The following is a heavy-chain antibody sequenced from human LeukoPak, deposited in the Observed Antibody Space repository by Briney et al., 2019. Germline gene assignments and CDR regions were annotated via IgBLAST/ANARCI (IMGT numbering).Heavy chain of an antibody. V-gene: IGHV3-53*01. CDR1: GFTVSSNY. CDR2: IYSGGST. CDR3: APTGKVTVGLGY. Sequence: PGGSLRLSCAASGFTVSSNYMSWVRQAPGKGLEWVSVIYSGGSTYYADSVKGRFNISRDNSKNTLYLQMNSLRAEDTAVYYCAPTGKVTVGLGYWGQGTLVTVSS. J-gene: IGHJ4*02. D-gene: IGHD2-21*02.